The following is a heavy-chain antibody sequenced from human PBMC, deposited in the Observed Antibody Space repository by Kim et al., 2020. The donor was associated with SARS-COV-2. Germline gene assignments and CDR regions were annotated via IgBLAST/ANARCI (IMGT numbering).Heavy chain of an antibody. J-gene: IGHJ2*01. V-gene: IGHV3-23*01. Sequence: YADSVKGRFTISRDTSKNTLYLQMNTRRGEDTAIYYCAKRRLQLADWYFDLWGRGTLVTVSS. CDR3: AKRRLQLADWYFDL. D-gene: IGHD1-1*01.